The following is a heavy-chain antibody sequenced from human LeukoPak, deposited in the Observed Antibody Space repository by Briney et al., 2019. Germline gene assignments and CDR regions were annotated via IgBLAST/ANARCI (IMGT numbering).Heavy chain of an antibody. V-gene: IGHV3-48*03. D-gene: IGHD3-16*01. CDR2: ISSSGSTI. Sequence: GGSLRLSCAASGFTFSSYEMNWVRQAPGKGLEWVSYISSSGSTIYYADSVKGRFTISRDNAKNSLYLQMNSLRAEDTAVYYCARASLRPFMDVWGKGTTVTISS. CDR1: GFTFSSYE. J-gene: IGHJ6*03. CDR3: ARASLRPFMDV.